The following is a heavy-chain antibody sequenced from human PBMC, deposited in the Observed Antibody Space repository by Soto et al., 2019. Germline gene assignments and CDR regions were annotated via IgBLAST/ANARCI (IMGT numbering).Heavy chain of an antibody. CDR2: ISSSSSTI. D-gene: IGHD3-3*01. CDR1: GFTFSSYS. Sequence: GGSLRLSCAASGFTFSSYSMYWVRQAPGKGLEWVSYISSSSSTIYYADSVKGRFTISRDNAKNSLYLQMNSLRDEDTAVYYCARESPFGVVIMVSPYGMDVWGQGTTVTVSS. J-gene: IGHJ6*02. V-gene: IGHV3-48*02. CDR3: ARESPFGVVIMVSPYGMDV.